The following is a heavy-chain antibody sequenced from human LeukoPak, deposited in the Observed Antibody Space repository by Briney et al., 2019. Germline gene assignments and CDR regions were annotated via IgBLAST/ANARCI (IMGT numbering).Heavy chain of an antibody. CDR3: ARESRDPYYYYGMGV. CDR1: GYTFNSYG. V-gene: IGHV1-18*01. CDR2: ISAYNGNT. D-gene: IGHD2-21*02. Sequence: GASVKVCCKASGYTFNSYGISWVRQAPGQGLEWMGWISAYNGNTNYAQKFQGRVTMTTDTSTSTAYMELRSLRSDDTAVYYCARESRDPYYYYGMGVWGQGTTVTVSS. J-gene: IGHJ6*02.